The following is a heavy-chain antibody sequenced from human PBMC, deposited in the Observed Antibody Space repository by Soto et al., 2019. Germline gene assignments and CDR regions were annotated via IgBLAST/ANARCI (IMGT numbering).Heavy chain of an antibody. V-gene: IGHV4-34*01. Sequence: SGTLSLTCAVYGGSFSGYYWSWIRQPPGKGLEWIGEINHSGSTNYNPSLKSRVTISVDTSKNQFSLKLSSVTAADTAVYYCARGPPFDYWGQGTLVT. CDR1: GGSFSGYY. CDR2: INHSGST. J-gene: IGHJ4*02. CDR3: ARGPPFDY.